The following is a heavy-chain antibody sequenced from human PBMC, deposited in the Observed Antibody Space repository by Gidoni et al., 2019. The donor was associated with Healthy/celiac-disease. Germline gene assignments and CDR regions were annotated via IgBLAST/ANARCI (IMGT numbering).Heavy chain of an antibody. J-gene: IGHJ4*02. Sequence: QVQLVESGGGVVQPGRSLRLSCAASGFTFSSYAMHWVRQAPGKGLEWVAVISYDGSNKYYADSGKGRFTISRDNSKNTLYLQMNSLRAEDTAVYYCARGGVAAAGTAFLTYYDYIWGSYLGYWGQGTLVTVSS. D-gene: IGHD3-16*02. V-gene: IGHV3-30*04. CDR2: ISYDGSNK. CDR3: ARGGVAAAGTAFLTYYDYIWGSYLGY. CDR1: GFTFSSYA.